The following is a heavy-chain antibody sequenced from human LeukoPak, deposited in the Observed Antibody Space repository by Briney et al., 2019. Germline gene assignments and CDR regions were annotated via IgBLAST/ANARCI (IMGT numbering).Heavy chain of an antibody. Sequence: PSETLSLTCIVSGGSISNYYWSWIRQPAGKGLEWLGRIYSSGSTSYIPSLKSRVTMAVDTSNNQFSLKVTSVTAADTAVYYCARVDCSSTSCAFDYWGQGTLVTVSS. CDR3: ARVDCSSTSCAFDY. CDR2: IYSSGST. V-gene: IGHV4-4*07. J-gene: IGHJ4*02. CDR1: GGSISNYY. D-gene: IGHD2-2*01.